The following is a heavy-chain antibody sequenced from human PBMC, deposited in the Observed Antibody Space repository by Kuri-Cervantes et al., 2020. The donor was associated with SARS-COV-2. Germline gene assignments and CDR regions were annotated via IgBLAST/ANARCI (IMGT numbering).Heavy chain of an antibody. CDR2: ISWNSGSI. CDR1: GFTFDDYA. Sequence: SLKIPCAASGFTFDDYAMHWVRQAPGKGLEWVSGISWNSGSIGYADSVKGRFTISRDNAKNSLYLQMNSLRAEDTALYYCAKSGATDILTGYFAYWGQGTLVTVSS. V-gene: IGHV3-9*01. CDR3: AKSGATDILTGYFAY. D-gene: IGHD3-9*01. J-gene: IGHJ4*02.